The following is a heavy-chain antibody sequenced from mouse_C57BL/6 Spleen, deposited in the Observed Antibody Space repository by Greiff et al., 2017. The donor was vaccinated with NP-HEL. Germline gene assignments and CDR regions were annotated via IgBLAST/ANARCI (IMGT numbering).Heavy chain of an antibody. V-gene: IGHV7-3*01. D-gene: IGHD2-1*01. J-gene: IGHJ3*01. CDR1: GFTFTDYY. CDR2: IRNKANGYTT. Sequence: VQLKESGGGLVQPGGSLSLSCAASGFTFTDYYMSWVRQPPGKALEWLGFIRNKANGYTTEYSASVKGRFTISRDNSQSILYLQMNALRAEDSATYYCARSLPFAYWGQGTLVTVSA. CDR3: ARSLPFAY.